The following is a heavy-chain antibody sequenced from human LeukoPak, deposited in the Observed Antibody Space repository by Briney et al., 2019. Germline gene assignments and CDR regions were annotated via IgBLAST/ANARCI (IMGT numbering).Heavy chain of an antibody. CDR1: GYTFRSYY. Sequence: ASVKVSCKASGYTFRSYYMHWVRQAPGQGLEWMGIISPSGASTTYTQKFQGRVTMARDMSTSTVYMELSSLRSEDTAVYYCARRYEDFDYWGQGTLVTVSS. D-gene: IGHD2-15*01. V-gene: IGHV1-46*01. CDR2: ISPSGAST. J-gene: IGHJ4*02. CDR3: ARRYEDFDY.